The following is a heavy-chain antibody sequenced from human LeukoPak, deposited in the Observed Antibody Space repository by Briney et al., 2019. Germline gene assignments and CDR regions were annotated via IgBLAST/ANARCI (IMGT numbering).Heavy chain of an antibody. V-gene: IGHV1-69*01. CDR2: IIPIFGTA. J-gene: IGHJ5*02. D-gene: IGHD3-3*01. CDR3: ARDQSRDYDFWSGYYILAWFDP. Sequence: SVKVSCKASGGTFSSYAISWVRQAPGQGLEWMGGIIPIFGTANYAQKFQGRVTITADESTSTAYMELSSLRSEDTAVYYCARDQSRDYDFWSGYYILAWFDPWGQGSLVTVSS. CDR1: GGTFSSYA.